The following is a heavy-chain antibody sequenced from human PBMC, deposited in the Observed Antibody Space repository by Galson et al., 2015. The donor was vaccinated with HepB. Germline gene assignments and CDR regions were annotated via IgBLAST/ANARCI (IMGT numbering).Heavy chain of an antibody. CDR1: GFTFSGSA. D-gene: IGHD5-12*01. CDR3: TTDFWRKVAHFDY. CDR2: IRSKANSYAT. Sequence: SLRLSCAASGFTFSGSAMHWVRQASGKGLEWVGRIRSKANSYATAYAASVKGRFAISRDDSKNTAYLQMNSLKTEDTAVYYCTTDFWRKVAHFDYWGQGTLVTVSS. V-gene: IGHV3-73*01. J-gene: IGHJ4*02.